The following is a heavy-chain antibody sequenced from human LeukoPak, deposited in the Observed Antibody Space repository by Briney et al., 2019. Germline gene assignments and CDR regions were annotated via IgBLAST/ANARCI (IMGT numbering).Heavy chain of an antibody. CDR1: GASVSSGTYY. V-gene: IGHV4-61*01. J-gene: IGHJ4*02. CDR3: ARGVLVGATGHHFAY. D-gene: IGHD2-8*02. CDR2: VRSSGST. Sequence: PSETLSLTCTVSGASVSSGTYYWSWIRHPPGEGLEWIGYVRSSGSTNYNPSLKSRVAILVDTPKNQFTLKLSSVTAADTAAYYCARGVLVGATGHHFAYWGQGTLVTVSS.